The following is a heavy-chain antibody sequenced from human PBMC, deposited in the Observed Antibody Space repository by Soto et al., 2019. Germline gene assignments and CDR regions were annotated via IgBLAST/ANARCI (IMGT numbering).Heavy chain of an antibody. CDR1: GGSVSRGGYF. CDR3: ARAYPPDYRSGSRGSVDY. D-gene: IGHD3-3*01. J-gene: IGHJ4*02. Sequence: QLQLQESGPGLVKPSQTLSLTCTVSGGSVSRGGYFWNWIRQHPGKGLEWIGYIYYSGSTSYNPSLKKRVRISVDPSNNQFSLRLSSATAADTAVYYCARAYPPDYRSGSRGSVDYWGQGTLVTVSA. CDR2: IYYSGST. V-gene: IGHV4-31*03.